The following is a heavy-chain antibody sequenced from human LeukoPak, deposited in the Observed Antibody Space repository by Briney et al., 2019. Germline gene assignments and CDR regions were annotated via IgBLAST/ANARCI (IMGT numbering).Heavy chain of an antibody. Sequence: SETLSLTCTDSGGSISSYYWSWIRQPPGKGLEWIGYIYYSGSTNYNPSLKSRVTISVDTSKNQFSLKLSSVTAADTAVYYCARLTRGYSGYDYRTGAFDIWGQGTMVTVSS. D-gene: IGHD5-12*01. CDR1: GGSISSYY. J-gene: IGHJ3*02. CDR3: ARLTRGYSGYDYRTGAFDI. CDR2: IYYSGST. V-gene: IGHV4-59*08.